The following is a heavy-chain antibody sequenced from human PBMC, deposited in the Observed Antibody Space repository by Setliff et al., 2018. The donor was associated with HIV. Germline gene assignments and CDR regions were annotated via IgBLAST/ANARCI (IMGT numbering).Heavy chain of an antibody. CDR1: GFTFTNSA. CDR3: AADPQTGTTSYDAFDI. V-gene: IGHV1-58*01. D-gene: IGHD1-7*01. J-gene: IGHJ3*02. Sequence: VKVSCQASGFTFTNSAVQWVRQARGQRLEWIGWIVVGSGNTNYAQKFQERVTITRDMSTSRAYMELSGLRTEDTAVYYCAADPQTGTTSYDAFDIWGQGTVVTVSS. CDR2: IVVGSGNT.